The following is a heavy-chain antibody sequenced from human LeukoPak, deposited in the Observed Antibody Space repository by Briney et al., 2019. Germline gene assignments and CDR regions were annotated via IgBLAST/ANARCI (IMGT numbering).Heavy chain of an antibody. V-gene: IGHV1-69*13. J-gene: IGHJ3*02. CDR2: IIPIFGTV. CDR1: GGTFSSYA. Sequence: SVKVSCKASGGTFSSYAISWVRQAPGQGLEWMGGIIPIFGTVNYAQKFQGRVTITADESTSTAYMELSSLRSEDTAVYYCAREGVEMATIRGGAFDIWGQGTMVTVSS. D-gene: IGHD5-24*01. CDR3: AREGVEMATIRGGAFDI.